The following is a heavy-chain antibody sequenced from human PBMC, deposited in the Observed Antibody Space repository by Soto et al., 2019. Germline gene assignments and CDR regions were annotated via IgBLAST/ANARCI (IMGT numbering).Heavy chain of an antibody. CDR2: IIPIQGRA. CDR3: AKSLLFVDHAYMDV. Sequence: QVQLVQSGAEVKKPGSSVKVSCEASGGSFISYTFTWVRQAPGQGLEWMGGIIPIQGRANYALKLQDRVTITADRSTKTVYMELRSLRPEDTAVYYCAKSLLFVDHAYMDVWGKGTTVTVSS. J-gene: IGHJ6*03. CDR1: GGSFISYT. D-gene: IGHD2-21*01. V-gene: IGHV1-69*02.